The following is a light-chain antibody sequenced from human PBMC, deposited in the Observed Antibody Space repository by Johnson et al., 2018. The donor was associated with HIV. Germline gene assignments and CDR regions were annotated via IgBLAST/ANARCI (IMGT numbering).Light chain of an antibody. Sequence: QSVLTQPPSVSAAPGQKVTISCSGTSSNIGNNYVSWYQQFPGTAPKLVIYDNDKRPSGIPDRFSGSKYGASATLDIPGLQPGDEADYYCGTWDNSLNVYVFGTGTKVTVL. J-gene: IGLJ1*01. CDR1: SSNIGNNY. CDR2: DND. V-gene: IGLV1-51*01. CDR3: GTWDNSLNVYV.